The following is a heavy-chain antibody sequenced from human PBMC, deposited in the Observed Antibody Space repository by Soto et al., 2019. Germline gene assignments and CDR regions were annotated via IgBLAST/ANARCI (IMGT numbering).Heavy chain of an antibody. V-gene: IGHV4-4*02. D-gene: IGHD2-15*01. CDR2: IYHSGTF. J-gene: IGHJ6*02. CDR3: VRSVPAATWAYNVMDV. Sequence: SETLSLTCAVSGGSVENSSCWSWVRQAPGKGLEWIGEIYHSGTFNYNPSLASRVSVSVDKSTNQFSLNLNSVTAADTAVYYCVRSVPAATWAYNVMDVWGQGTTVTVSS. CDR1: GGSVENSSC.